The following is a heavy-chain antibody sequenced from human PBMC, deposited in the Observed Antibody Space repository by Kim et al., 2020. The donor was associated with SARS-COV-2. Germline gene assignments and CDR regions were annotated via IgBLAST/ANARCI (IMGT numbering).Heavy chain of an antibody. Sequence: ASVKVSCKASGFTFTFYSMHWVRQAPGQGLEWMGMINRSGGGTNYAQKFQGRVTMIGDTSTNTVYMELSSLRSDDTAVYYCSKEGGHWGQGTLVTVSS. D-gene: IGHD3-16*01. J-gene: IGHJ4*02. CDR3: SKEGGH. CDR1: GFTFTFYS. CDR2: INRSGGGT. V-gene: IGHV1-46*01.